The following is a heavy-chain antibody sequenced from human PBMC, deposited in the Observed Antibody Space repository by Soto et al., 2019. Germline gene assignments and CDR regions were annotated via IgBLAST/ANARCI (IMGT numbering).Heavy chain of an antibody. V-gene: IGHV4-59*01. Sequence: SETLSLTCTVSGGSTSSYYWGWIRQPPGKALEWIGYFFYGGTSNYNPSLRSRVTISGDTAENQLSLRLTSVTAADTAVYYCARISEESSGWYTYYFDYWGHGILVTVSS. CDR3: ARISEESSGWYTYYFDY. J-gene: IGHJ4*01. CDR1: GGSTSSYY. D-gene: IGHD6-13*01. CDR2: FFYGGTS.